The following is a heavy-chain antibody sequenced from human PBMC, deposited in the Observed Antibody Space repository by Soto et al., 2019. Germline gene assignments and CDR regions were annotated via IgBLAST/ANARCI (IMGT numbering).Heavy chain of an antibody. D-gene: IGHD4-4*01. CDR2: IIANNGKA. Sequence: GASVKVSCKASGGTFSSYAISWVRQAPGQGLEWMGGIIANNGKANYAQKLQGRVTMTTDTSTSTAYMELRSLRSDDTAVYYCARDTVTTPLDYYYYGMDVWGQGTTVTVSS. CDR1: GGTFSSYA. V-gene: IGHV1-18*01. CDR3: ARDTVTTPLDYYYYGMDV. J-gene: IGHJ6*02.